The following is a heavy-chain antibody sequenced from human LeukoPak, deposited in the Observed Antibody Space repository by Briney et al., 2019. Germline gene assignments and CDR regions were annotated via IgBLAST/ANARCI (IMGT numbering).Heavy chain of an antibody. J-gene: IGHJ5*02. CDR3: ARGGDNSNNWFDP. CDR2: ISGSETTI. D-gene: IGHD3-10*01. V-gene: IGHV3-11*04. CDR1: GFTFSDYY. Sequence: GGSLRLSCAASGFTFSDYYMNWIRQAPGKGLEWVSYISGSETTILYADSVKGRFTISRDNAKNSLYLQMNSLRAEDTAVYYCARGGDNSNNWFDPWGQGTLVTVSS.